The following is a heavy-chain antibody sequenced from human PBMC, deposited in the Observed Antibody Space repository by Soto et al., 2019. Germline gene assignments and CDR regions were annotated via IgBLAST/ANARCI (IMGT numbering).Heavy chain of an antibody. J-gene: IGHJ6*02. Sequence: QITLKESGPPLVKPTQTLTLTCTFSGFSLSTSGVCVAWIRQPPGKALEWLALVYWDDDKRYRASLESRLTITKDTSKNQVVLTMTNMDSVDTATYYCAYLPCSGGSCYWFSFSGMDVWGQGTTVTVSS. CDR3: AYLPCSGGSCYWFSFSGMDV. V-gene: IGHV2-5*02. D-gene: IGHD2-15*01. CDR1: GFSLSTSGVC. CDR2: VYWDDDK.